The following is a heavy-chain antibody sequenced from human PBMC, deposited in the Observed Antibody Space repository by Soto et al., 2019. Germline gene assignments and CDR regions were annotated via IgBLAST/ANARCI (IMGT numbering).Heavy chain of an antibody. CDR3: ARVKVVPAANLGYYYGMDV. D-gene: IGHD2-2*01. V-gene: IGHV1-69*06. CDR1: GGTFSSYA. Sequence: QVQLVQSGAEVKKPGSSVKVSCKASGGTFSSYAISWVRQAPGQGLEWMGGIIPIFGTANYAQKFQVRVTITADKSTSTAYMELSSLRSEDTAVYYCARVKVVPAANLGYYYGMDVWGQGTTVTVSS. J-gene: IGHJ6*02. CDR2: IIPIFGTA.